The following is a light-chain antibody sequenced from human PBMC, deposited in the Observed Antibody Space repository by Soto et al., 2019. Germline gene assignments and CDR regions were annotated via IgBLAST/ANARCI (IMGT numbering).Light chain of an antibody. CDR3: QSYDSSLSGYVI. V-gene: IGLV1-40*01. CDR1: SSNIGAGFE. Sequence: QSVLTQPPSVSGAPGQRVTISCTGSSSNIGAGFEVHWYRQLPGTAPKLLIYTNINRPSGVPDRFSGSRSGTSASLAITGLQAEDEADYYCQSYDSSLSGYVIFGGGTKVTVL. CDR2: TNI. J-gene: IGLJ2*01.